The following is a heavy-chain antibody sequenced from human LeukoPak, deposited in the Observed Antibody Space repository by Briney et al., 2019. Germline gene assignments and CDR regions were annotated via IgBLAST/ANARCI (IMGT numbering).Heavy chain of an antibody. CDR3: ARACSTSCYSDY. CDR1: GFTFSNYA. J-gene: IGHJ4*02. V-gene: IGHV3-30*09. CDR2: ISYDGSNK. D-gene: IGHD2-2*02. Sequence: GRSLRLSCAASGFTFSNYAIHWVRQAPGKGLEWVAVISYDGSNKYYADSIKGRFAISRDNSKNTLYLHMNSLRADDTATYYCARACSTSCYSDYWGQGTLVTVSS.